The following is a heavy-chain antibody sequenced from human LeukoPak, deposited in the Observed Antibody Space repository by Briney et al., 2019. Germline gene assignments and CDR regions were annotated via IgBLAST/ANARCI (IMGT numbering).Heavy chain of an antibody. V-gene: IGHV4-59*11. CDR1: GGSISSHY. D-gene: IGHD3-3*01. CDR3: ARGRYHDFWSGYFGWFDP. J-gene: IGHJ5*02. CDR2: IYYSGST. Sequence: SETLSLTCTVSGGSISSHYWSWIRQPPGKGLEWIGYIYYSGSTNYNPSLKSRVTISVDTSKNQFSLKLSSVTAADTAVYYCARGRYHDFWSGYFGWFDPWGQGTLVTVSS.